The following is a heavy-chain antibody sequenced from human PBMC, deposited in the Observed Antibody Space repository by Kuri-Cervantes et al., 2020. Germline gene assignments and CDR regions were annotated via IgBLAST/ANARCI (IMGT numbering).Heavy chain of an antibody. D-gene: IGHD3-16*01. CDR2: IWYDGSNK. Sequence: GGSLRLSCAASGFTFSSYGMHWVRQAPGKGLEWVAVIWYDGSNKYYADSVKGRFTISRDNSKNTLYLQMNSLRAEDTAVYYRARENDYVWGSCDYWGQGTLVTVSS. J-gene: IGHJ4*02. CDR1: GFTFSSYG. V-gene: IGHV3-33*01. CDR3: ARENDYVWGSCDY.